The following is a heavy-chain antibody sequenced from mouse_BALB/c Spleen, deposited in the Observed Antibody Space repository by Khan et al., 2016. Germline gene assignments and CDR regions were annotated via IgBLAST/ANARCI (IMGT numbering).Heavy chain of an antibody. V-gene: IGHV8-12*01. J-gene: IGHJ3*01. CDR2: IYWDDDK. CDR3: AADDAVAY. CDR1: GFSLSTSGMG. D-gene: IGHD2-3*01. Sequence: QVTLKESGPGILQPSQTLSLTCSFSGFSLSTSGMGVSWLRQPSGKGLEWLAHIYWDDDKRYNPSLKSRLTISKDTSSNQAFLKITSVDTADTATYYCAADDAVAYWGQGTLVTVSA.